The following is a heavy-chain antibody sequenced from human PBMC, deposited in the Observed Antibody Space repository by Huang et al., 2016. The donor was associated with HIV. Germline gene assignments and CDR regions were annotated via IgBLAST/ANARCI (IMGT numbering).Heavy chain of an antibody. D-gene: IGHD3-22*01. V-gene: IGHV1-18*01. Sequence: QIQLMQSGPELKQPGASVKVSCKASGYTFTSYGITWVRQAPGQGPEWRGVIRASSGDTEHAQKFQGRVTLTTDTSTNIAYMELRSLRSDDTAKYYCARDPKYHRIGYYRQRRGIDIWGQGTMVIVSS. CDR3: ARDPKYHRIGYYRQRRGIDI. J-gene: IGHJ3*02. CDR1: GYTFTSYG. CDR2: IRASSGDT.